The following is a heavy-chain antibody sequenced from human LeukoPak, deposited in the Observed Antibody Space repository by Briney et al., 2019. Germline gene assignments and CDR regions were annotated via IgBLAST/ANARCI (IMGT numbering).Heavy chain of an antibody. CDR1: GFTFSNAW. V-gene: IGHV3-15*01. J-gene: IGHJ3*02. CDR3: TTNDAFDI. Sequence: GGSLRLSCAASGFTFSNAWMNWVRQAPGKGREWVGRIKTKTGGGTTDYAAPVKGRFSISRDDSKNTLYLQMNSLKTEDTAVYYCTTNDAFDIWGQGAMVTASS. CDR2: IKTKTGGGTT.